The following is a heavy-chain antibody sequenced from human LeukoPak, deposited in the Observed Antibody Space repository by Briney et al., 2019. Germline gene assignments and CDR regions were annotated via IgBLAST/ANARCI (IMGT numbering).Heavy chain of an antibody. D-gene: IGHD3-10*01. CDR2: INHSGST. CDR3: ARNVLLWFGRYGWFDP. CDR1: GGSFSGYY. V-gene: IGHV4-34*01. Sequence: PSETLSLTCAVYGGSFSGYYWSWIRQPPGKGLEWIGEINHSGSTNYNPSLKSRVTISVDTPKNQFSLKLSSVTAADTAVYYCARNVLLWFGRYGWFDPWGQGTLVTVSS. J-gene: IGHJ5*02.